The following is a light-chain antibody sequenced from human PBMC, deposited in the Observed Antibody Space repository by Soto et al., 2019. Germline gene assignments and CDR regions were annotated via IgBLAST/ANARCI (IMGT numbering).Light chain of an antibody. CDR3: HQYSNWPPWT. Sequence: EIVMTQSPSTLSVSPGERATLXXRASQSLNDNLAWYQQKPGQAPRLIXYRASTRATGVPARFSASGSGTEFTLTISSLQSEDSAVYYCHQYSNWPPWTFDPGTKVDIK. J-gene: IGKJ1*01. CDR2: RAS. CDR1: QSLNDN. V-gene: IGKV3-15*01.